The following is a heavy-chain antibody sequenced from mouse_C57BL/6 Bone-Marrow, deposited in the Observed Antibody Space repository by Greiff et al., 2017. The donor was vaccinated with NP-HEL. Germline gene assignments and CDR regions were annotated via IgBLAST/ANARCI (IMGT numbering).Heavy chain of an antibody. J-gene: IGHJ4*01. V-gene: IGHV1-22*01. CDR2: INPNNGGT. CDR1: GYTFTDYN. D-gene: IGHD1-1*01. CDR3: ARIYYGTPYYYAMDY. Sequence: VQLQQQSGPELVKPGASVKMSCKASGYTFTDYNMHWVKQSHGKSLEWIGYINPNNGGTSYNQKFKGKATLTVNKSSSTAYMELRRLTSEDSEVYYCARIYYGTPYYYAMDYWGQGTTVTVSS.